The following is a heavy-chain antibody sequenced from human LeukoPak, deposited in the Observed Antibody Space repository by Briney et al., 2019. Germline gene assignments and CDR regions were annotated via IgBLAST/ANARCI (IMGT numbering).Heavy chain of an antibody. D-gene: IGHD3-22*01. CDR1: GGSISSYY. CDR3: ARRQKRINTYYYDSSGYYGAFDI. J-gene: IGHJ3*02. V-gene: IGHV4-59*12. CDR2: IHYTGST. Sequence: SETLSLTCTVSGGSISSYYWSWIRQSPGKGLECIGYIHYTGSTNYNPSLKSRVTISVDTSKNQFSLKLSSVTAADTAVYYCARRQKRINTYYYDSSGYYGAFDIWGQGTMVTVSS.